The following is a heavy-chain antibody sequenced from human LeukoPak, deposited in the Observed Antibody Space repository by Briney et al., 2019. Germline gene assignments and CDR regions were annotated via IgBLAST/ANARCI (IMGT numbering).Heavy chain of an antibody. J-gene: IGHJ4*02. CDR3: ARDLDNSGWYVFGY. V-gene: IGHV4-61*08. CDR2: ISYSGGT. CDR1: GGSISRGGYY. D-gene: IGHD6-19*01. Sequence: PSETLSLTCTVSGGSISRGGYYWSWIRQHRGKGLEWIGYISYSGGTNYNPSHKSRVTISVDTSKNQHSLKLSSVTAADTAVYYCARDLDNSGWYVFGYWGQGNLVTVSS.